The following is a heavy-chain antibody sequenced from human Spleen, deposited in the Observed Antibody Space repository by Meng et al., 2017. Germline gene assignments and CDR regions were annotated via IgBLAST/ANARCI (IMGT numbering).Heavy chain of an antibody. Sequence: QVQLQQSGPGLVKPSQTLSLTCAIPGDSVSSNSAAWNWIRQSPSRGLEWLGRTYYRSKWYNDYAVSVEGRITFNPDTSKNHFSLHLNSVAPEDTAVYYCARGNSPRTGLDVWGQGTTVTVSS. D-gene: IGHD4-23*01. CDR1: GDSVSSNSAA. V-gene: IGHV6-1*01. J-gene: IGHJ6*02. CDR2: TYYRSKWYN. CDR3: ARGNSPRTGLDV.